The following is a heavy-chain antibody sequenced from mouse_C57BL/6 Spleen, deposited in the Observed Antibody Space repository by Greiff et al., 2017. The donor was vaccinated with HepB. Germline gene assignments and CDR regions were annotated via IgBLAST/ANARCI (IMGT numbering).Heavy chain of an antibody. V-gene: IGHV1-59*01. D-gene: IGHD1-1*01. CDR3: AREGITTGVADY. J-gene: IGHJ2*01. Sequence: QVQLQQPGAELVRPGTSVKLSCKASGYTFTSYWMHWVKQRPGQGLEWIGVIDPSDSYTNYNQKFKGKATLTVDTSSSTAYMQLSSLTSEDSAVYYCAREGITTGVADYWGQGTTLTVSS. CDR2: IDPSDSYT. CDR1: GYTFTSYW.